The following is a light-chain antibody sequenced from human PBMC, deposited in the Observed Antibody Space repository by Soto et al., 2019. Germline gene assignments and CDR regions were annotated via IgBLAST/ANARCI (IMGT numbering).Light chain of an antibody. CDR2: DIS. CDR1: QSVAGS. J-gene: IGKJ5*01. V-gene: IGKV3-11*01. Sequence: EVGWPQYPSTLSLSPGERSILSCRASQSVAGSLAWYQQKPGQAPRLLIYDISTRAAAIPARFSGSGSGTDFTLTVSSLEPEDFALYYCHPRSHLITFAQGTRLAIK. CDR3: HPRSHLIT.